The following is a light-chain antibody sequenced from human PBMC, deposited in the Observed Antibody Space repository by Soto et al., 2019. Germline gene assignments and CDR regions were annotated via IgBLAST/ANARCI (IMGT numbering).Light chain of an antibody. Sequence: QSALTQPPSASGSPGQSVTISCTGTSSDVGGHNYVSWYQQHPGKVPKLMIYEVSKRPSGVPDRFAVSKSGNTATLTVSGLQADDEADYYCSSYGGSNNLEFGGGTKLTVL. CDR3: SSYGGSNNLE. CDR2: EVS. V-gene: IGLV2-8*01. CDR1: SSDVGGHNY. J-gene: IGLJ2*01.